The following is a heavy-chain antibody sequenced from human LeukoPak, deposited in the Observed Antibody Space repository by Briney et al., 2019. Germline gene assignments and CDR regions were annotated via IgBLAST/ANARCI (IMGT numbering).Heavy chain of an antibody. CDR3: ASSRDPHYYYYGMDV. Sequence: SQTLSLTCTVSGGSISSGSYYWSWIRQPAGKGLEWIGRIYIGGSTNYNPSLKSRVTISVDTSENQFSLKLSSVTAADTAVYYCASSRDPHYYYYGMDVWGQGTTVTVSS. V-gene: IGHV4-61*02. CDR2: IYIGGST. CDR1: GGSISSGSYY. J-gene: IGHJ6*02.